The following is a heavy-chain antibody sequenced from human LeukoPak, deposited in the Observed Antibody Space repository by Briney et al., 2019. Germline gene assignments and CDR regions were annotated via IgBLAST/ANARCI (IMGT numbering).Heavy chain of an antibody. J-gene: IGHJ4*02. CDR1: GFTFSSYA. CDR2: ISDSGGRT. CDR3: AREKESYGYATY. V-gene: IGHV3-23*01. D-gene: IGHD5-18*01. Sequence: GGSVTFSCAASGFTFSSYAMSWVRQAPGKGLEWVSAISDSGGRTYYADSVKGRFTISRDNSKNTLYLQMNSLRAEDTAVYYCAREKESYGYATYWGRGTLVTVSS.